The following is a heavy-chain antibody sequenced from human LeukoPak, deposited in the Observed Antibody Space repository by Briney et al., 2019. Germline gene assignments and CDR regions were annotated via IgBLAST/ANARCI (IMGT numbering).Heavy chain of an antibody. CDR3: ARNAN. J-gene: IGHJ4*02. Sequence: GGSLRLSCAASGFTFSRYWMSWVRQAPGKGPEWVANIKEDGSEKSCVDSVKGRFTISRGNAKNSLYLQMYSLRAEDTAVYYCARNANWGQGTLVTVSS. D-gene: IGHD2-8*01. V-gene: IGHV3-7*01. CDR1: GFTFSRYW. CDR2: IKEDGSEK.